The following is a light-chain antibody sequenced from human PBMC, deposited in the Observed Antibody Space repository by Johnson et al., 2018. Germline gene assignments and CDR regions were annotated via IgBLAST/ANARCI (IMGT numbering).Light chain of an antibody. CDR2: ENN. Sequence: QSVLTQPPSVSAAPGQKVTISCSGSSSNIGNNYVSWYQQLPGTAPKLLIYENNKRPSGIPDRFSGSKSGTSDTLGTTGLPTVDEADYYCGTWDSSLSAGNVFGTGTKVTVL. CDR3: GTWDSSLSAGNV. CDR1: SSNIGNNY. J-gene: IGLJ1*01. V-gene: IGLV1-51*02.